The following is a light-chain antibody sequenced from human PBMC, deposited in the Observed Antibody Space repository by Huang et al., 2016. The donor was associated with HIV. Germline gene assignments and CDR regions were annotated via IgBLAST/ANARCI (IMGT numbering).Light chain of an antibody. J-gene: IGKJ5*01. V-gene: IGKV3-15*01. Sequence: EIVMTQSPATLSVSPGERATLPCRDSQSVRTNLSWYQQNPGQAPRLHIYGASTRASGIPARFSGSGSGTAFTLTISSLQSEDFAVYYCQQYNNWLVITFGQGTRLEIK. CDR2: GAS. CDR1: QSVRTN. CDR3: QQYNNWLVIT.